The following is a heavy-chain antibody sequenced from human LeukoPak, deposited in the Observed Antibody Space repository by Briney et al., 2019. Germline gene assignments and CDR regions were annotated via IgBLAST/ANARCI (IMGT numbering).Heavy chain of an antibody. CDR2: IIPILGIA. CDR3: ARSAGYDSSGHDYYYYGMDV. D-gene: IGHD3-22*01. CDR1: GGTFSSYT. V-gene: IGHV1-69*02. Sequence: SVKVSCKASGGTFSSYTISWVRQAPGQGLEWMGRIIPILGIANYAQKFQGRVTITADKSTSTAYMELSSLRSEDTAVYYCARSAGYDSSGHDYYYYGMDVWGPGTTVTVSS. J-gene: IGHJ6*02.